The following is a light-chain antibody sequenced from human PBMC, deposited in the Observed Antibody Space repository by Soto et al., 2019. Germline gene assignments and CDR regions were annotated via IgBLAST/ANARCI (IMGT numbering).Light chain of an antibody. Sequence: QSVLTQPASVSGSPGQSITISCAGTDGDVGTYNYVSWYQQHPGKAPKLMIYEVIRRPSGISNRFSGSKSGNTASLTISALQTEDEADYYCSSYTTSSTVVFGGGTKLTVL. J-gene: IGLJ3*02. V-gene: IGLV2-14*01. CDR2: EVI. CDR1: DGDVGTYNY. CDR3: SSYTTSSTVV.